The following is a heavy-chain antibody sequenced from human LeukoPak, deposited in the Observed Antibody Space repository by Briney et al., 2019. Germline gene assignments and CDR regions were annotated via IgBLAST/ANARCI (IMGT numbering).Heavy chain of an antibody. CDR1: GFTFSSYG. J-gene: IGHJ4*02. CDR3: ARPLVGDALDY. CDR2: IWYDGSNE. V-gene: IGHV3-33*08. Sequence: PGRSLRLSCAASGFTFSSYGMHWVRQAPGKGLEWVAVIWYDGSNEYYADSVKGRFTIFRDNSKNTLHLQMNSLRAEDTAVYYCARPLVGDALDYWGQGTLVTVSS. D-gene: IGHD1-26*01.